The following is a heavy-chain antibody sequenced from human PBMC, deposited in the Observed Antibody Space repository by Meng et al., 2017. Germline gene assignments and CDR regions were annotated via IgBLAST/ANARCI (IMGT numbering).Heavy chain of an antibody. J-gene: IGHJ2*01. CDR3: ARVGLKLGPSRGSWYFDL. Sequence: VQLVPSGAGVKKPGASVKVSCKASGYTFTSYGISWVRQAPGQGLEWMGWISAYNGNTNYAQKLQGRVTMTTDTSTSTAYMELRSLRSDDTAVYYCARVGLKLGPSRGSWYFDLWGRGTLVTVSS. V-gene: IGHV1-18*01. D-gene: IGHD7-27*01. CDR1: GYTFTSYG. CDR2: ISAYNGNT.